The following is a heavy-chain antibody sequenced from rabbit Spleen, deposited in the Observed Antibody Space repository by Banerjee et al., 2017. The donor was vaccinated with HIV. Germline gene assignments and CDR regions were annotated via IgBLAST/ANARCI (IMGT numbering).Heavy chain of an antibody. CDR3: VREVVAGSDI. CDR2: INPGGAP. CDR1: GFDISSYY. Sequence: QSLEESGGRLVTPGTPLTLTCTASGFDISSYYMQWVRQAPGKGLEYIGFINPGGAPYYASWAKGRFTISRTSTTVDLKFTSPTTEDTAIYFCVREVVAGSDIWGQGTLVTVS. J-gene: IGHJ4*02. D-gene: IGHD4-1*01. V-gene: IGHV1S69*01.